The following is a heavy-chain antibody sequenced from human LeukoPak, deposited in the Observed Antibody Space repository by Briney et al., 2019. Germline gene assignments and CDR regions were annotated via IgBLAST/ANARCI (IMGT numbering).Heavy chain of an antibody. D-gene: IGHD2/OR15-2a*01. V-gene: IGHV4-39*01. CDR1: GCSISSSSYY. CDR2: IYYSGST. J-gene: IGHJ4*02. Sequence: SETLSLTCTGSGCSISSSSYYWGWIRQPPGKGLEWIGSIYYSGSTYYNPSLKSRVTISVDTSKNQFSLKLSSVTAADTAVYYCARHSRVFDYWGQGTLVTVSS. CDR3: ARHSRVFDY.